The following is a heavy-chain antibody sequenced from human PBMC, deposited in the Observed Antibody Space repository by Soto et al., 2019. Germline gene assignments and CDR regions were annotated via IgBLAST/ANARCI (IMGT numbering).Heavy chain of an antibody. J-gene: IGHJ4*02. D-gene: IGHD3-10*01. CDR2: LSGSGGST. Sequence: EVQLLESGGGLIQPGGSLRLSCAASGFTFSRSAMNWVRQAPGKGLVWVSSLSGSGGSTFYADSVKGRFTISRDNSNNTLYLQMNSLRAEDTAVYYCAKDSHYFGSGSLDYWGQGTLVTVSS. V-gene: IGHV3-23*01. CDR1: GFTFSRSA. CDR3: AKDSHYFGSGSLDY.